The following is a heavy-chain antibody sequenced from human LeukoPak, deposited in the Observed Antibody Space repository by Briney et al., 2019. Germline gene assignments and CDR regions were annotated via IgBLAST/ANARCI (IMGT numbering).Heavy chain of an antibody. CDR3: TTDPWHGDFNY. D-gene: IGHD4-17*01. V-gene: IGHV3-15*01. CDR2: IKSKTYGETT. Sequence: GGSRRLSGAPPGFTSVNAWMSWAAQARGRGREGVGRIKSKTYGETTDYAAPVKGRFTISRDDSENTLYLQMNSLKTEDTAVYYCTTDPWHGDFNYWGQGTLVTVSS. CDR1: GFTSVNAW. J-gene: IGHJ4*02.